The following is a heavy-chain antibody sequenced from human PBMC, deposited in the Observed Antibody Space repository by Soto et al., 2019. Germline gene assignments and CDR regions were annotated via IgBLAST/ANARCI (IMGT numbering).Heavy chain of an antibody. CDR2: ISSSGGNT. Sequence: GGSLSLSCAASGFTFSNYGITWVRRTPGQGLEWVSSISSSGGNTYYADSVKGRFTISRDNSKNTLYLQMNSLRADDTAAYYCAKTTFYHGSRSYFPFDYWGQGTLVTVSS. J-gene: IGHJ4*02. CDR3: AKTTFYHGSRSYFPFDY. D-gene: IGHD3-10*01. CDR1: GFTFSNYG. V-gene: IGHV3-23*01.